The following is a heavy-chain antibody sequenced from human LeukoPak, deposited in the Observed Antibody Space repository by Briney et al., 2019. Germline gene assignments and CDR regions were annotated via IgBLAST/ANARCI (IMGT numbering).Heavy chain of an antibody. CDR3: ARGATAMVPYYFDY. V-gene: IGHV1-2*02. CDR2: INPNSGGT. D-gene: IGHD5-18*01. Sequence: GASVRVSSTPSLYTFTGYYVHWGRQAPGQGLKWMGWINPNSGGTNYAQKFQGRVTMTRDTSISTAYMELSRLRSDDTAVYYCARGATAMVPYYFDYWGQGTLVTVSS. J-gene: IGHJ4*02. CDR1: LYTFTGYY.